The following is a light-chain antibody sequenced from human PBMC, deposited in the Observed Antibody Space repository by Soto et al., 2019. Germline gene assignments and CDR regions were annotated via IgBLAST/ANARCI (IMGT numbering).Light chain of an antibody. CDR2: NNY. CDR3: AAWDDSVTAVV. CDR1: SSNIGNNA. Sequence: QSVLPQPPSASGTPGQRVTISCSGSSSNIGNNAVNWYQQFPGTAPHLLIFNNYQRPSGVPDRFSGSKSGTSASLAISGLQSEDEADYYCAAWDDSVTAVVFGGGTKLTVL. J-gene: IGLJ2*01. V-gene: IGLV1-44*01.